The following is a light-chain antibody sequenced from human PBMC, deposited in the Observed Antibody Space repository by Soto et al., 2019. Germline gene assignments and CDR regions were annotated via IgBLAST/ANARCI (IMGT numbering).Light chain of an antibody. CDR2: NNN. CDR1: SSNIESNT. CDR3: AAWDDSLSSYV. Sequence: QSVLTQPPSASGTPGQRVTISCSGSSSNIESNTVNWYQHLPGTAPKLLIYNNNQRPSGVPDRFSGSKSGTSASLAISGLQSEDESDYYCAAWDDSLSSYVFGTGTKLTVL. V-gene: IGLV1-44*01. J-gene: IGLJ1*01.